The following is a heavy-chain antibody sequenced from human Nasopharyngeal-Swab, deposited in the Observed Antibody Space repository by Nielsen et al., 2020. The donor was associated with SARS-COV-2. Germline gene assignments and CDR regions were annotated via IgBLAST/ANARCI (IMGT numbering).Heavy chain of an antibody. CDR2: IKQDGSEK. CDR3: ASSRTTQNWFDP. J-gene: IGHJ5*02. Sequence: GESLKISCAASGFTFSSYWMSWVRQAPGKGLEWVANIKQDGSEKDYVDSVKGRFTISRDNAKNSLYLQMNSLRAEDTAVDYCASSRTTQNWFDPWGQGTLVTVSS. CDR1: GFTFSSYW. D-gene: IGHD1-1*01. V-gene: IGHV3-7*03.